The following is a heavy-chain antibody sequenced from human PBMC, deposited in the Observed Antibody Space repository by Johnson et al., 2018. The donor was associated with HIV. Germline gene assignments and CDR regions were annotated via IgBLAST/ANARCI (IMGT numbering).Heavy chain of an antibody. Sequence: VQLVESGGGSVKPGESLKISCEASGFSFTNAWMNWVRQGPGKGLEWVGRITSNTDGGTTDYAAPVKGRFTISRDDSKNTVYLQMNSLKTEDTAIYYCTTVAAFGAFDIWGQGTMVTVSS. CDR3: TTVAAFGAFDI. CDR2: ITSNTDGGTT. V-gene: IGHV3-15*01. CDR1: GFSFTNAW. D-gene: IGHD3-16*01. J-gene: IGHJ3*02.